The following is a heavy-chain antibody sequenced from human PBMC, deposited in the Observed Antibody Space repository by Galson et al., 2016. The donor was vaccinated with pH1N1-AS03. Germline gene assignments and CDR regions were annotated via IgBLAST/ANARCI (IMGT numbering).Heavy chain of an antibody. CDR1: GYNFNTYW. J-gene: IGHJ5*02. CDR3: ARIVVVPTATQRGSNCFDP. CDR2: IFPDDSDV. Sequence: QSGAEVKKPGESLKISCKGSGYNFNTYWIAWVRRTPGKGLEWMGIIFPDDSDVRYNPSFQGHITISADKSISTAYLQWSSLRASDTAMYYCARIVVVPTATQRGSNCFDPWGQGSLVTVSS. D-gene: IGHD2-2*01. V-gene: IGHV5-51*03.